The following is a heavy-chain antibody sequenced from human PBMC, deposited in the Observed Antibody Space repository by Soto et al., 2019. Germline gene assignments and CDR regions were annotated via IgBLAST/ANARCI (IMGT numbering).Heavy chain of an antibody. Sequence: PGESLKISCKGSGYSFTIYWIGWVRQMPGKGLEWMGIIYPGDSDTRYSPSFQGQVTISADKSISTAYLQWSSLKASDTAMYYCAIPTKYYGSGSYLYYGMDVWGQGTTVTVSS. D-gene: IGHD3-10*01. CDR2: IYPGDSDT. CDR3: AIPTKYYGSGSYLYYGMDV. J-gene: IGHJ6*02. V-gene: IGHV5-51*01. CDR1: GYSFTIYW.